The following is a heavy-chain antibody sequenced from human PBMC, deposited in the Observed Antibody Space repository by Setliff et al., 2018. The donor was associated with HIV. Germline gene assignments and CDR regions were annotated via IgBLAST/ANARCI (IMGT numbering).Heavy chain of an antibody. CDR3: ARHKSQPYYFDY. V-gene: IGHV4-34*01. Sequence: PSETLSLTCAVYGGSFSGYYWTWIRQPPGKGLEWIGDINHSGKTNYNRSLKSRVTISLDTSKNQFSLRLTSVTAADTAVYYCARHKSQPYYFDYWGQGTLVTVSS. J-gene: IGHJ4*02. CDR1: GGSFSGYY. CDR2: INHSGKT.